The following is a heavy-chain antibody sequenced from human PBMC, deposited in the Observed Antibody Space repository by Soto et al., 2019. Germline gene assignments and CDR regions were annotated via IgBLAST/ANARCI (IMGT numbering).Heavy chain of an antibody. CDR3: ARVYLKYCSGGSCYSGDAFDI. D-gene: IGHD2-15*01. Sequence: QVQLVQSGAEVKKPGASVKVSCKASGYTFTSYAMHWVRQAPGQRLEWMGWINAGNGNTKYSQKFQGRVTITRDTSASTVYMELSSLRSEDTAVYYCARVYLKYCSGGSCYSGDAFDIWGQGTMVTVSS. J-gene: IGHJ3*02. CDR2: INAGNGNT. CDR1: GYTFTSYA. V-gene: IGHV1-3*01.